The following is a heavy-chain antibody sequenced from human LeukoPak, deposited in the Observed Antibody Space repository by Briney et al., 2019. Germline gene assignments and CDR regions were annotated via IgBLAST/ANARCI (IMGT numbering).Heavy chain of an antibody. CDR3: ARVGGGNFDY. J-gene: IGHJ4*02. CDR2: MYTRGIT. V-gene: IGHV4-4*07. CDR1: GASIGSYY. D-gene: IGHD1-26*01. Sequence: SETLSLTCTVSGASIGSYYWCWVRQPAGKGLEWIGCMYTRGITSYNPSLKSRVTVSVDTSKNQFSLKLTSVTAADTAVFYCARVGGGNFDYWGQGTLVTVSS.